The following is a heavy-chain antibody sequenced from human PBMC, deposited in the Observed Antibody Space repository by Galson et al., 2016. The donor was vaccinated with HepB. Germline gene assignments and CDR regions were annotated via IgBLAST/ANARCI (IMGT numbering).Heavy chain of an antibody. J-gene: IGHJ2*01. CDR1: GFTFSSYT. V-gene: IGHV3-48*02. CDR3: STQYWSGGSCYPAWPGYWYFDL. D-gene: IGHD2-15*01. Sequence: SLRLSCAASGFTFSSYTMNWVRQAPGKGLEWVSYMSSSSSSTYYADSVQGRFTISRDNAKNSLYLQMNSLRDEDTAVYYCSTQYWSGGSCYPAWPGYWYFDLWGRGTLVTVSS. CDR2: MSSSSSST.